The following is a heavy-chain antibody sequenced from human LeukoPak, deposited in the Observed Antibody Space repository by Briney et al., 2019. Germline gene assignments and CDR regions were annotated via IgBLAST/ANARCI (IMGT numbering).Heavy chain of an antibody. CDR3: AKGGAVVPAAVFDY. CDR2: ISYDGSNK. J-gene: IGHJ4*02. Sequence: PGRSLRLSCAASGFTFSSYGMHWVRQAPGTGLEGVAVISYDGSNKYYADSVKGRFTISRDNSKNTLYLQMNSLRAEDTAVYYCAKGGAVVPAAVFDYWGQGTLVTVSS. CDR1: GFTFSSYG. D-gene: IGHD2-2*01. V-gene: IGHV3-30*18.